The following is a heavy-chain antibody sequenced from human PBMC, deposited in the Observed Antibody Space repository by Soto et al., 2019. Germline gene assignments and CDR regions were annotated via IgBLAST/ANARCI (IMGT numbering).Heavy chain of an antibody. CDR2: IYYSGST. CDR3: ARGAAYGSSQTFFDY. Sequence: SETLSLTCTVSGGSISSGDYYWSWIRQPPGKGLEWIGYIYYSGSTYYNPSLKSRVTISVDTSKNQFSLKLSSVTAADTAVYYCARGAAYGSSQTFFDYCGQGTLVTVSS. CDR1: GGSISSGDYY. V-gene: IGHV4-30-4*01. J-gene: IGHJ4*02. D-gene: IGHD2-15*01.